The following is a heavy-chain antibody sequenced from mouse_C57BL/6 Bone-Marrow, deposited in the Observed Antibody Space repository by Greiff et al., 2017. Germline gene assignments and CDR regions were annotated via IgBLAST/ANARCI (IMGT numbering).Heavy chain of an antibody. CDR3: ARLTYYYGSSYVAWVAY. Sequence: VKLVESGAELARPGASVKLSCKASGYTFTSYGISWVKQRTGQGLEWIGEIYPRSGNTYYNEKFKGKATLTADKSSSTAYMELRSLTSEDSAVYFCARLTYYYGSSYVAWVAYWGQGTLVTVSA. CDR2: IYPRSGNT. J-gene: IGHJ3*01. CDR1: GYTFTSYG. D-gene: IGHD1-1*01. V-gene: IGHV1-81*01.